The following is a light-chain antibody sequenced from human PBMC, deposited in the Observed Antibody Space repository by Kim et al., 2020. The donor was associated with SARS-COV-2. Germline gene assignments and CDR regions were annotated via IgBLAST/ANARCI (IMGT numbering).Light chain of an antibody. Sequence: SVGDSVTITCRASQSVGTYLNWYQHKPGKAPNLLIYSASTLQSGVPSRFSGGGSGTEFTLTISSLQREDFATYYCQQTYSSLTVTFGQGTRLEI. CDR1: QSVGTY. V-gene: IGKV1-39*01. CDR3: QQTYSSLTVT. J-gene: IGKJ5*01. CDR2: SAS.